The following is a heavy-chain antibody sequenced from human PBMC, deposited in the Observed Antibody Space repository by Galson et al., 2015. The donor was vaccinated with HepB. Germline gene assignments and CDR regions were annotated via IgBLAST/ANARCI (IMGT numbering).Heavy chain of an antibody. D-gene: IGHD5-18*01. V-gene: IGHV1-46*01. Sequence: SVKVSCKASGKTFTSYYMHWVRQAPGQGLEWMGIINPSGGSTSYAQKFQGRVTMTRDTSTSTVYMELSSLRSGDTAVYYCATTWIQLSTYFDYWGQGTLVTVSS. CDR2: INPSGGST. CDR1: GKTFTSYY. J-gene: IGHJ4*02. CDR3: ATTWIQLSTYFDY.